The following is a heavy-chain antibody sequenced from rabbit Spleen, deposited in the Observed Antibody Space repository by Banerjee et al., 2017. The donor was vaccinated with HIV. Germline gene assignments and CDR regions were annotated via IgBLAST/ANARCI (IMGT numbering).Heavy chain of an antibody. D-gene: IGHD7-1*01. CDR2: INIATGKS. V-gene: IGHV1S40*01. CDR1: GFSFSSSYC. CDR3: ARDLVTAIGWNFAL. Sequence: QSLEESGGDLVKPGASLTLTCTASGFSFSSSYCMCWVRQAPGKGLEWITCINIATGKSVYASWVSGRFIMSRTSSTTVTLQMTSLTAADTATYFCARDLVTAIGWNFALWGPGTLVTVS. J-gene: IGHJ4*01.